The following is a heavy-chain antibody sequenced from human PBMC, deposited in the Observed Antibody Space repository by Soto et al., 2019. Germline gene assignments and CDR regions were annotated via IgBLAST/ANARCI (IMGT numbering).Heavy chain of an antibody. V-gene: IGHV3-7*05. CDR1: GFTFRSYW. D-gene: IGHD3-3*01. CDR3: ARDKNVYDFFGADDAFDI. Sequence: EVQLVESGGGLVQPGWSLRLSCAASGFTFRSYWMSWVRQAPGKGLEWVASIKQDGSDKYYVESVKGRFTISRDNAENSVDLLMNTLRAEDTAVYYCARDKNVYDFFGADDAFDIWGQGTMVTVSS. J-gene: IGHJ3*02. CDR2: IKQDGSDK.